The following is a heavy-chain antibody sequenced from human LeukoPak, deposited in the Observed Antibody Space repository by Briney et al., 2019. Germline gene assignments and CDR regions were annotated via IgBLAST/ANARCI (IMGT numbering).Heavy chain of an antibody. J-gene: IGHJ4*02. CDR2: INYSGKT. Sequence: SETLSLTCAVYGGSFSGYYWNWIRQPPGKGLEWIGEINYSGKTNYNPSLKSRVTISVDTSKNQFSLKLSSVTAADTAVYYCARGISSWYHKGGFIDYWGQGALVTVSS. CDR1: GGSFSGYY. V-gene: IGHV4-34*01. CDR3: ARGISSWYHKGGFIDY. D-gene: IGHD6-13*01.